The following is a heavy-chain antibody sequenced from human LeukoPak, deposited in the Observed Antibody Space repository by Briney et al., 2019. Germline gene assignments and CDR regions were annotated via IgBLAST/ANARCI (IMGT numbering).Heavy chain of an antibody. CDR1: GFTFSTYW. CDR2: IRQDGSEK. D-gene: IGHD6-13*01. Sequence: GGSLRLSCEASGFTFSTYWMGWVRQAPGKGLEWVANIRQDGSEKYYVDSVKGRFTISRDNAKNSLYLQMNSLRAEDMAMYYCARDSAGNDYWGQGTLVTVSS. J-gene: IGHJ4*02. CDR3: ARDSAGNDY. V-gene: IGHV3-7*01.